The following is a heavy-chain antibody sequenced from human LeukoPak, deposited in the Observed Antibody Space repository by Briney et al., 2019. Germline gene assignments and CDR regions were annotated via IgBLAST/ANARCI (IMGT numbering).Heavy chain of an antibody. CDR1: GFTFSSYA. D-gene: IGHD1-26*01. Sequence: QTGGSLRLSCAASGFTFSSYAVHWVRQAPGKGLEWVAVISYDGSNKYYADSVKGRFTISRDNSKNTLYLQMNSLRAEDTAVYYCASLGATEGFDYWGQGTLVTVSS. J-gene: IGHJ4*02. CDR3: ASLGATEGFDY. V-gene: IGHV3-30*04. CDR2: ISYDGSNK.